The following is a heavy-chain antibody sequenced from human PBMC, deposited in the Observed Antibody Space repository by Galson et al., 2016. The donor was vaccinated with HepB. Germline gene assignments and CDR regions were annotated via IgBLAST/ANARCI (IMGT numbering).Heavy chain of an antibody. CDR2: IYHNGIA. J-gene: IGHJ3*01. CDR1: GGSFNTYY. V-gene: IGHV4-59*01. CDR3: AREDWNNALGYDV. Sequence: LSLTCSVSGGSFNTYYWSWFRQSPGKGLEWIGHIYHNGIATYHPALRSRVTISISTSENQFYLKLTSMTAADTAVYFCAREDWNNALGYDVWGQGRMVIVSS. D-gene: IGHD1/OR15-1a*01.